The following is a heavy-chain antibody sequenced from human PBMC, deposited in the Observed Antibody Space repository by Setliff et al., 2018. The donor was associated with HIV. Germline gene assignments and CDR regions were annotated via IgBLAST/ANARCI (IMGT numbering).Heavy chain of an antibody. CDR2: MYKGGKT. V-gene: IGHV3-66*02. Sequence: PGGSLRLSCEASGFSVTDTYMGWVRQAPGKGLEWVTVMYKGGKTYYADSVQGRFTISRDTPNHMVYLQMNNLRPEDTALYYCAKDSEAVAVKYYYMDVWGQGTTVTVSS. J-gene: IGHJ6*03. CDR1: GFSVTDTY. CDR3: AKDSEAVAVKYYYMDV. D-gene: IGHD6-19*01.